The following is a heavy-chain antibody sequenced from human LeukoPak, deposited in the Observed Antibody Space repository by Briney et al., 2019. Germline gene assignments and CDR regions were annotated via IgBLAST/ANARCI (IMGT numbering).Heavy chain of an antibody. D-gene: IGHD2-15*01. J-gene: IGHJ4*02. V-gene: IGHV4-59*08. CDR2: IYYSGST. CDR3: ARQFRVAQFDY. Sequence: SETLSLTCTVSGGSISSYYWSWIRQPPGKGLEWIGYIYYSGSTNYNPSLKSRVTISVDTSKNQFSLKLSSVTAADTAVYYCARQFRVAQFDYWGQGTLVTVSS. CDR1: GGSISSYY.